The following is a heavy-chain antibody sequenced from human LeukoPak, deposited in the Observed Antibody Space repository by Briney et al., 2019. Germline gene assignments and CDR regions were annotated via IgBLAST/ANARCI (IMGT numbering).Heavy chain of an antibody. D-gene: IGHD4-17*01. CDR3: ARVGRDTVTLFDY. V-gene: IGHV4-39*07. J-gene: IGHJ4*02. CDR2: IYYSGST. Sequence: SETLSLTCTVSGGSISSSSYYWGWIRQPPGKGLEWIGSIYYSGSTYYNPSLKSRVTISVDTSKNQFSLKLSSVTAADTAVYYCARVGRDTVTLFDYWGQGTLVTVSS. CDR1: GGSISSSSYY.